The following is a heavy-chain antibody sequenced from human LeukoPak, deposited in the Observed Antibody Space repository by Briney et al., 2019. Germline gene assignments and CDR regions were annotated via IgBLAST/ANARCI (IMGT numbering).Heavy chain of an antibody. D-gene: IGHD1-1*01. J-gene: IGHJ5*02. Sequence: SETLSLTCTVSGGSISSSSYYWGWIRQPPGKGLEWIGSIYYSGSTYYNPSLKSRVTISVDTSKNQFSLKLSSVTAADTAVYYCARDPSRTGMYNWFDPWGQGTLVTVSS. CDR3: ARDPSRTGMYNWFDP. CDR2: IYYSGST. CDR1: GGSISSSSYY. V-gene: IGHV4-39*07.